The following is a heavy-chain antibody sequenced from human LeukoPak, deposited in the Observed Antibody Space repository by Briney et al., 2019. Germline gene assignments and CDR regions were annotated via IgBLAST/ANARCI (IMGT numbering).Heavy chain of an antibody. CDR2: IIPIFGTA. V-gene: IGHV1-69*05. J-gene: IGHJ4*02. D-gene: IGHD4-17*01. Sequence: SVKVSCKASGGTFSSYAISWVRQAPGQGLEWMGRIIPIFGTANYAQKFQSRVTITTDESTSTAYMELSSLRSEDTAVYYCARERDYGDPRDWGQGTLVTVSS. CDR1: GGTFSSYA. CDR3: ARERDYGDPRD.